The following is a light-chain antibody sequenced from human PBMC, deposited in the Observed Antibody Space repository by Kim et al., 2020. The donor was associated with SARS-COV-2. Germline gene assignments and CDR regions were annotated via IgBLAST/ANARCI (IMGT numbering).Light chain of an antibody. CDR2: SNT. CDR1: SSNVGSDY. J-gene: IGLJ3*02. V-gene: IGLV1-47*02. CDR3: ATWDDNLSSVL. Sequence: QPVLTQPPSVSGTPGQRVTISFSGNSSNVGSDYIYWHQQLPGAAPRLLIYSNTQRPSGVPDRFSGSKSGTSASLAIDGLRSEDEADYYCATWDDNLSSVLFGGGTQLTVL.